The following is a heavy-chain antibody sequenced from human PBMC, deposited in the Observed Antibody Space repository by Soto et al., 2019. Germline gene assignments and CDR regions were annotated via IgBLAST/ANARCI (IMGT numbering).Heavy chain of an antibody. CDR1: GFSLSTSGVG. V-gene: IGHV2-5*02. Sequence: SGPTLVNPTQTLTLTCTFSGFSLSTSGVGVGWIRQPPGKALEWLALIYWDDDKRYSPSLKSRLTITKDTSKNQVVLTMTNMDPVDTATYYCAHRPSYCSSGSYLPFDYWGQGTLVTVSS. CDR3: AHRPSYCSSGSYLPFDY. J-gene: IGHJ4*02. D-gene: IGHD2-15*01. CDR2: IYWDDDK.